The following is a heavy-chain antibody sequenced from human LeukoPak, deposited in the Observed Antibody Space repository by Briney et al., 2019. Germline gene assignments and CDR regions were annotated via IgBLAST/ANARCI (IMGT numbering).Heavy chain of an antibody. J-gene: IGHJ4*02. CDR2: IHTSGST. D-gene: IGHD6-19*01. Sequence: SETLSLTCTVSGGSINNYHWSWIRQPAGKGLEWIGQIHTSGSTNYNPPLKSRVTMSIDTPENQLSLTIRSVTAADTAVCYCARRDISSGWSFDYWGQGTLVTVSS. CDR1: GGSINNYH. V-gene: IGHV4-4*07. CDR3: ARRDISSGWSFDY.